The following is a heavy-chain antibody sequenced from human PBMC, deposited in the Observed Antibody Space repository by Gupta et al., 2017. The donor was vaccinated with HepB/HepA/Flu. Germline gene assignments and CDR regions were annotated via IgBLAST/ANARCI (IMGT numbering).Heavy chain of an antibody. CDR1: GVSFRYDW. Sequence: EVQLAESGVGLVQPGGSLRLSCAASGVSFRYDWMNWVRQVSGKGLEWVANINPGGSLRRYVDALKGRFIISRDNAKNSVYLQLNSLRGEDTAVYYCVRVEMSWGQGTLVTVSP. V-gene: IGHV3-7*01. D-gene: IGHD5-24*01. CDR2: INPGGSLR. CDR3: VRVEMS. J-gene: IGHJ5*02.